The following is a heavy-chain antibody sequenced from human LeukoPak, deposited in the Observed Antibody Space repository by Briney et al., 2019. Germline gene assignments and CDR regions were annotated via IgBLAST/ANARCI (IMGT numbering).Heavy chain of an antibody. CDR2: IYYSGST. J-gene: IGHJ6*03. D-gene: IGHD4-17*01. V-gene: IGHV4-39*01. Sequence: SETLSLTSTVSGGSISSSSYYWGWIRQPPGKGLEWIGSIYYSGSTYYNPSLKSRVTISVDTSKNQFSLKLSSVTAADTAVYYCARANYGDYLVYYYYYMDVWGKGTTVTVSS. CDR1: GGSISSSSYY. CDR3: ARANYGDYLVYYYYYMDV.